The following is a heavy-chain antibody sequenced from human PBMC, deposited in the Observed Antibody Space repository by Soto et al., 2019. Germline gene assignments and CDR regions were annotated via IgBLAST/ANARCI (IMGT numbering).Heavy chain of an antibody. J-gene: IGHJ4*02. V-gene: IGHV3-30-3*01. CDR3: ARDREADIVVVVAASTYDY. CDR1: GFTFSSYA. D-gene: IGHD2-15*01. CDR2: ISYDGSNK. Sequence: GSLRLSCAASGFTFSSYAMHWVRQAPGKGLEWVAVISYDGSNKYYADSVKGRFTISRDNSKNTLYLQMNSLRAEDTAVYYCARDREADIVVVVAASTYDYWGQGTLVTVSS.